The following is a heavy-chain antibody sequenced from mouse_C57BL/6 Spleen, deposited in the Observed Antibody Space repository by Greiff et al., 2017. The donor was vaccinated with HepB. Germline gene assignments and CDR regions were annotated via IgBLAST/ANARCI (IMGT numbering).Heavy chain of an antibody. CDR3: ARPLVTSYYYAMDY. V-gene: IGHV5-17*01. D-gene: IGHD2-3*01. CDR2: ISSGSSTI. J-gene: IGHJ4*01. Sequence: EVMLVESGGGLVKPGGSLKLSCAASGFTFSDYGMHWVRQAPEKGLEWVAYISSGSSTIYYADTVKGRFTISRDNAKNTLFLQMTSLRSEDTAMYYCARPLVTSYYYAMDYWGQGTSVTVSS. CDR1: GFTFSDYG.